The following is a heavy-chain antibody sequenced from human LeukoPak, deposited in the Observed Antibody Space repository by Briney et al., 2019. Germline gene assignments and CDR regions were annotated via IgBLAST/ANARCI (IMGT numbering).Heavy chain of an antibody. J-gene: IGHJ4*02. CDR3: ATAYIAAAGSFDY. V-gene: IGHV1-24*01. CDR1: GYTLAELS. D-gene: IGHD6-13*01. CDR2: FDPEDGET. Sequence: ASVKVSCKVSGYTLAELSMHWVRQAPGKGLEWMGGFDPEDGETIYAQKFQGRVTMTEDTSTDTAYMELSSLRSEDTAVYYCATAYIAAAGSFDYWGQGTLVTVSS.